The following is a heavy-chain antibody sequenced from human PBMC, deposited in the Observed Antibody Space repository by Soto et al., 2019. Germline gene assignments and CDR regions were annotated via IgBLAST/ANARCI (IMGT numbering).Heavy chain of an antibody. D-gene: IGHD1-20*01. CDR2: ISYDGSNK. CDR1: GFTFSSYA. J-gene: IGHJ3*02. V-gene: IGHV3-30-3*01. CDR3: ARDPRGSYNWNLRGAFDI. Sequence: GGSLRLSCAASGFTFSSYAMHWVRQAPGKGLEWVAVISYDGSNKYYADSVKGRFTISRDNSKNTLYLQMNSLRAEDTAVYYCARDPRGSYNWNLRGAFDIWGQGTMVTVSS.